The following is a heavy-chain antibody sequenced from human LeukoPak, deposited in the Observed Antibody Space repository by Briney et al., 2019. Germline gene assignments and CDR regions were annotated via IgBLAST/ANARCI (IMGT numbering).Heavy chain of an antibody. CDR1: GFTFSSYP. V-gene: IGHV3-30*04. J-gene: IGHJ4*02. CDR2: ISGDGSRI. D-gene: IGHD1-26*01. CDR3: ARAYSAYWYSAY. Sequence: GGSLRLSCAASGFTFSSYPMHWVRQAPGKGPEWVAVISGDGSRIHHADSVRGRFTISRDNSKNTLYLQMNSLRTEDTAVYYCARAYSAYWYSAYWGQGALVTASS.